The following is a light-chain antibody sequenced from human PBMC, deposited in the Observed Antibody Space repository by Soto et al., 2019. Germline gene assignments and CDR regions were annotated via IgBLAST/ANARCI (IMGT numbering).Light chain of an antibody. CDR3: AAWDDSLSGVV. V-gene: IGLV1-47*01. CDR1: SSNIGSNY. J-gene: IGLJ2*01. CDR2: RNN. Sequence: QSVLTQPPSASGTPGQRVTISCSGSSSNIGSNYVYWYQQLPGTVPQLLIYRNNERPSGLPVRFSGSKSGTSASLAISGLRSEDEADYYCAAWDDSLSGVVFGGGTKLTVL.